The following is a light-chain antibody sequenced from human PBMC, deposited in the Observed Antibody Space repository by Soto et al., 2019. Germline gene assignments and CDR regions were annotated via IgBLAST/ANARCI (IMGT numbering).Light chain of an antibody. J-gene: IGKJ2*01. Sequence: DIQMTQSPYSLSASVGDRVTITCQASQDISNYLNWYQQKQGKAPKLLIYDASNLERGGPSRFSRSGSGTDFTFTISSLQPRDIATYYCQQYPNLPPYTFGQGTKLEIK. V-gene: IGKV1-33*01. CDR1: QDISNY. CDR3: QQYPNLPPYT. CDR2: DAS.